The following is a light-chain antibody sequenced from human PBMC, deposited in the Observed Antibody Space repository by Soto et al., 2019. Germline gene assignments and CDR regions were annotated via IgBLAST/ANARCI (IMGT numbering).Light chain of an antibody. V-gene: IGKV1-33*01. J-gene: IGKJ3*01. Sequence: DIPMTQSPSSLSASVGQRVTITCQASQDSSNHLIWYQQKPGKAPKCLIYDASNMETGVPSRFSESGSATDFNFSITSMKPKDVSTYFCQQSHIPHRTFRPGTKDGIK. CDR3: QQSHIPHRT. CDR2: DAS. CDR1: QDSSNH.